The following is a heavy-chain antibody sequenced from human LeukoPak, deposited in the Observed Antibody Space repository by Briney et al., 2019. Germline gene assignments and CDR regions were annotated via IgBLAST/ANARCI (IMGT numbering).Heavy chain of an antibody. Sequence: GNSLRLSCTVSGFTFRTYGMHWVRQAPGKGLEWVAGISNSGNHQSYADSVKGRFTISRDNSKNTMFLQMSSLRVEGTAVYYCAKEIHAFGGFDYWGQGTLVSVSS. CDR2: ISNSGNHQ. V-gene: IGHV3-30*18. CDR1: GFTFRTYG. D-gene: IGHD3-10*01. J-gene: IGHJ4*02. CDR3: AKEIHAFGGFDY.